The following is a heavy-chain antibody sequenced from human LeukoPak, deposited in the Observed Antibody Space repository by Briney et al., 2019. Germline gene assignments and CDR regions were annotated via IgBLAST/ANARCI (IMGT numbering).Heavy chain of an antibody. Sequence: GASVKVSCKASGYTFTDYYLYWVRQAPGQGLECMGWLNPNIGATNYAQKFQGRVTMTRDTSINTAYMELRSLSSDDTAVNYCARTRENSGYDYFDSWGQGTLVTVSS. CDR2: LNPNIGAT. CDR3: ARTRENSGYDYFDS. CDR1: GYTFTDYY. D-gene: IGHD5-12*01. V-gene: IGHV1-2*02. J-gene: IGHJ4*02.